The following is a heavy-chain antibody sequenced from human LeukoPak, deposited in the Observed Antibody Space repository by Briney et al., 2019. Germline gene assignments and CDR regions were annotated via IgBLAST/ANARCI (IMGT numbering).Heavy chain of an antibody. V-gene: IGHV4-59*01. J-gene: IGHJ4*02. CDR2: ISYSGST. CDR3: ARYIGYGNYEY. Sequence: SETLSLTRTVSGVSISSYYWSWIRQPPGKGLEWIGYISYSGSTTYSPSLKSRVTISVDSSKTQFSLKLNSVTSADTAVYYCARYIGYGNYEYWGQGTLVTVSS. CDR1: GVSISSYY. D-gene: IGHD3-3*01.